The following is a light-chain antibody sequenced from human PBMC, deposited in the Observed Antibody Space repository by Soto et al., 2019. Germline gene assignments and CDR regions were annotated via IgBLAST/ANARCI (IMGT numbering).Light chain of an antibody. CDR3: TSYAGSNHLQV. CDR1: SSDVGGYKY. J-gene: IGLJ1*01. Sequence: QSALTQPPSASASPGQSVTISCTGTSSDVGGYKYVSWYQQHPGKAPKLMIYEVSKRPSGVPDRFSGAKTGNTASLTVSGLQAEDEADYYCTSYAGSNHLQVFGSGTKLTVL. V-gene: IGLV2-8*01. CDR2: EVS.